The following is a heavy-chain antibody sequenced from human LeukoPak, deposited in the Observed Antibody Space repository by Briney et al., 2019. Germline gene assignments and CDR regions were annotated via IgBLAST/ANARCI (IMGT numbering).Heavy chain of an antibody. Sequence: SETLSLTCAVSGGSICSGGYSWSWVRQPPGEGLEWIGYIYHSGSTYYNPSLKSRVTISVDRSKNQFSLKLSSVTAADTAVYYCARGIVARSNWFDPWGQGTLVTVSS. J-gene: IGHJ5*01. CDR1: GGSICSGGYS. CDR2: IYHSGST. V-gene: IGHV4-30-2*01. CDR3: ARGIVARSNWFDP. D-gene: IGHD5-12*01.